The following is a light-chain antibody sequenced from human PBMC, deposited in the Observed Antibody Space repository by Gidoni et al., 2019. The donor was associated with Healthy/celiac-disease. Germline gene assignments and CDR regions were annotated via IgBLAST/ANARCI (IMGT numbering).Light chain of an antibody. CDR2: DVS. CDR1: SRDVGGYNY. J-gene: IGLJ2*01. V-gene: IGLV2-14*03. Sequence: QSALTHPASVSGSPGQSITISCTGTSRDVGGYNYVSWYQQHPGKAPKLMIYDVSNRPSGVSNRFSGSKSGNTASLTISGLQAEDEADYYCSSYTSSSVVFGGGTKLTVL. CDR3: SSYTSSSVV.